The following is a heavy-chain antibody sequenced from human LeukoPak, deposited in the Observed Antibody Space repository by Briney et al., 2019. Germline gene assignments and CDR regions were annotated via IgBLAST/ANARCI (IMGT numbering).Heavy chain of an antibody. J-gene: IGHJ4*02. V-gene: IGHV3-48*04. Sequence: GGSLRLSCVASEVTFSRHWILWVRQAPGKGLEWVSNISPNGGTKYYAGSVKGRFTISRDNAKNSLYLQMNSLRAEDTGVYFCSKLAVASADSWGQGTLVTVSS. CDR3: SKLAVASADS. CDR1: EVTFSRHW. CDR2: ISPNGGTK. D-gene: IGHD6-19*01.